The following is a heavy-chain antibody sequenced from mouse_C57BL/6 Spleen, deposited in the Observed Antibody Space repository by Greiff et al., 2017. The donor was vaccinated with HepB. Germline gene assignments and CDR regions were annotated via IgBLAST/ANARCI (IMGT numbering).Heavy chain of an antibody. Sequence: EVQLVESGGGLVQPKGSLKLSCAASGFTFNTYAMHWVRQPPGRGLEWVARIRSKSSNYATYYADSVKDSFTISRDDSQNMLYLQMNNLKTADTAMYYCVRDDYDGYLYYAMDYWGQGTSVTVSS. D-gene: IGHD2-3*01. CDR2: IRSKSSNYAT. CDR3: VRDDYDGYLYYAMDY. CDR1: GFTFNTYA. J-gene: IGHJ4*01. V-gene: IGHV10-3*01.